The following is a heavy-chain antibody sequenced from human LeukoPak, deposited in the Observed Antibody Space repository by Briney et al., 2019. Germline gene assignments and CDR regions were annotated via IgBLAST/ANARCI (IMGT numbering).Heavy chain of an antibody. D-gene: IGHD3-10*01. J-gene: IGHJ4*02. CDR2: FDPEDGET. CDR3: ATDTHNKGEYYFDY. V-gene: IGHV1-24*01. Sequence: ASVKVSCKVSGYTLTEISMHWVRQAPGKGLEWMGGFDPEDGETIYAQKFQGRVTMTEDTSTDTAYMELSSLRSEDTAVYYCATDTHNKGEYYFDYWGQGTLVTVSS. CDR1: GYTLTEIS.